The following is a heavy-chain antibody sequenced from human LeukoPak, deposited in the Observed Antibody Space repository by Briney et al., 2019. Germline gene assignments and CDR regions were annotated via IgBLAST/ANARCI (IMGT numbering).Heavy chain of an antibody. J-gene: IGHJ3*02. CDR1: GFTFSSYG. Sequence: PGGSLRLSCAASGFTFSSYGMHWVRKAPGKGLEWVAVIWYDGSDKYYTGSVKGRFTISRDNSKNTLYLQMNTLRAEDTAVYYCARAGDAFDMWGQGTMVTVSS. CDR2: IWYDGSDK. CDR3: ARAGDAFDM. V-gene: IGHV3-33*01.